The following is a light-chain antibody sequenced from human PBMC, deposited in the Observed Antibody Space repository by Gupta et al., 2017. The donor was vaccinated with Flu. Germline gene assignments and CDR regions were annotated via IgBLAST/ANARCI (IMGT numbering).Light chain of an antibody. CDR1: QDISNY. V-gene: IGKV1-33*01. Sequence: DIQMTQSPSSLSASVGDRVTITCRASQDISNYLNWYQQKPTKAPKLLIYDASNLEIGVPSRFSGSRSGTDFTFTISSLQPEDIATYYCQQYDNLRLTFGGGTKVEIK. CDR3: QQYDNLRLT. J-gene: IGKJ4*01. CDR2: DAS.